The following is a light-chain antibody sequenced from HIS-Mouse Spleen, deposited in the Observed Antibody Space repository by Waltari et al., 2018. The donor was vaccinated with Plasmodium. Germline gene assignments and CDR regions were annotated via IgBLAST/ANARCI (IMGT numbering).Light chain of an antibody. CDR3: YSTDSSGNHRV. J-gene: IGLJ3*02. V-gene: IGLV3-10*01. CDR1: ALPKKY. Sequence: SYELTQPPSVSVSPGQTARITCSGDALPKKYAYWYQQKSGQAPVLVIDEDSKRPAGIHERVSGSSSGTMATVTISGAQVEDEADYYCYSTDSSGNHRVFGGGTKLTVL. CDR2: EDS.